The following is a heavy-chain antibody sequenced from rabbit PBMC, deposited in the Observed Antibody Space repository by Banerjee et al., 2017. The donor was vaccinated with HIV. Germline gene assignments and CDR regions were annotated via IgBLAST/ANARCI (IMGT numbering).Heavy chain of an antibody. Sequence: IGCIYTGSGSTDYASWVNGRFTISSANAQNTVDLQMNSLTAADTATYFCARDPYLGRDLWGPGTLVTVS. J-gene: IGHJ6*01. CDR2: IYTGSGST. D-gene: IGHD4-2*01. V-gene: IGHV1S7*01. CDR3: ARDPYLGRDL.